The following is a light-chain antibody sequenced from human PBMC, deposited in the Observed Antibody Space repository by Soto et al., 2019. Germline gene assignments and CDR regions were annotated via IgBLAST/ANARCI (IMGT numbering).Light chain of an antibody. V-gene: IGKV1-39*01. J-gene: IGKJ1*01. CDR3: QQSYSTPVT. CDR1: QNINNY. CDR2: AAS. Sequence: DIQMTQSPSSLSASVGDRVTITCQASQNINNYLNWYQQKPGKAPKLLIYAASSLQSGVPSRFSGSGSGTDFTLTISSLQPEDFATYYCQQSYSTPVTFGQGTKVDI.